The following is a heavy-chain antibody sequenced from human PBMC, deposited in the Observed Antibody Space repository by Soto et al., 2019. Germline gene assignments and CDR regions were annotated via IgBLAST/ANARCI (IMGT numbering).Heavy chain of an antibody. D-gene: IGHD2-15*01. CDR2: ISAYNGNT. V-gene: IGHV1-18*01. CDR1: GYTFTSYG. CDR3: ARDRVGWSGGSCPYYYYYGMDV. Sequence: ASVKVSCKASGYTFTSYGISWVRQAPGQGLAWMGWISAYNGNTNYAQKLQGRVTMTTDTSTSTAYMELRSLRSDDTAVYYCARDRVGWSGGSCPYYYYYGMDVWGQGTTVTVSS. J-gene: IGHJ6*02.